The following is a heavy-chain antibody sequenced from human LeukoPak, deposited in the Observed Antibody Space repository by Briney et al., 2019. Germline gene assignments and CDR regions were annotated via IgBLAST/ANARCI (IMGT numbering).Heavy chain of an antibody. J-gene: IGHJ6*03. CDR1: GFTFSSYA. D-gene: IGHD7-27*01. CDR2: ISYDGSNK. Sequence: PGGSLRLSCAASGFTFSSYAMHWVRQAPGKGLEWVAVISYDGSNKYYADSVKGRFTISIDNSKNTLYLQMNSLRAEDTAVYYCAKITGDRDYYYMDVWGKGTTVTVSS. CDR3: AKITGDRDYYYMDV. V-gene: IGHV3-30-3*02.